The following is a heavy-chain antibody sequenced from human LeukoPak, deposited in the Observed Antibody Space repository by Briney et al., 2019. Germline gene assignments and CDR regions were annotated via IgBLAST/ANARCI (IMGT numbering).Heavy chain of an antibody. J-gene: IGHJ4*02. CDR3: ARDSLSGYLDY. D-gene: IGHD3-3*01. V-gene: IGHV3-66*02. CDR1: GFTVSSNY. Sequence: GGSLRLSCAASGFTVSSNYMSWVRQAPGKGLEWVSVIYSGGSTYYADSVKGRFTISRDNYKNTLYLQMNSLRAEDTAVYYCARDSLSGYLDYWGQGTLVTVSS. CDR2: IYSGGST.